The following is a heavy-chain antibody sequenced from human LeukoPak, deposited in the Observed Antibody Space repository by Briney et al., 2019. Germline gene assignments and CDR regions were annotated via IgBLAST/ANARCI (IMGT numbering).Heavy chain of an antibody. CDR3: ARHLWDSSGYYVDY. Sequence: GASLKISSKGSGSRFTSYWIGWVRRMPGKGLEWMGIIYPGDSDTSYSPSFQGQVTISADKSITTAYLQWSSLKASDTAMYYCARHLWDSSGYYVDYWGEGTLVTVSS. J-gene: IGHJ4*02. CDR2: IYPGDSDT. D-gene: IGHD3-22*01. V-gene: IGHV5-51*01. CDR1: GSRFTSYW.